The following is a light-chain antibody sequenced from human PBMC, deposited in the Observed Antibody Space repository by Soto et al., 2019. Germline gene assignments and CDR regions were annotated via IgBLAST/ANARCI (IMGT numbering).Light chain of an antibody. Sequence: EIVMTQSPATLSVSPGEGSTLSCRASQSVSSNLAWYQQKPGQAPRLLILGASTRATGIPASFSGSGSGTEFSLTISDLQSEDFAICYCQQYSNWTLTFVGGTKVGIK. V-gene: IGKV3-15*01. CDR3: QQYSNWTLT. CDR1: QSVSSN. J-gene: IGKJ4*01. CDR2: GAS.